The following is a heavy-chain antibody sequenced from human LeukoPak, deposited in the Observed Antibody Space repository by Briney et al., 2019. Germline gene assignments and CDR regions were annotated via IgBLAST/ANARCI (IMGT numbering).Heavy chain of an antibody. CDR2: MWYDGGIK. Sequence: GGSLRLSCAASGFTFSNYGMHWVRQAPGKGLEWLAIMWYDGGIKYYADSAKGRFTISRDNSKNTVFLQMNSLRAEDTAVYYCARGSDGYNYYYYYYMDVWGKGTTVTVSS. D-gene: IGHD5-24*01. V-gene: IGHV3-33*02. CDR1: GFTFSNYG. CDR3: ARGSDGYNYYYYYYMDV. J-gene: IGHJ6*03.